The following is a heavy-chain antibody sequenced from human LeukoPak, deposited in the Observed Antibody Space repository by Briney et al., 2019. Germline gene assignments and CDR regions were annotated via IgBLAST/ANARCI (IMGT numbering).Heavy chain of an antibody. CDR3: ARDRPGHGYSSGWYYFDY. V-gene: IGHV4-4*07. CDR1: GGSISSYY. J-gene: IGHJ4*02. D-gene: IGHD6-19*01. Sequence: SETLSLTCTVSGGSISSYYWSWIRQPAGKGLEWIGRIYTSGSTNYNPSLKSRVTMSVDTSKNQFSLKLSSLTAADTAMYYCARDRPGHGYSSGWYYFDYWGQGTLVTVSS. CDR2: IYTSGST.